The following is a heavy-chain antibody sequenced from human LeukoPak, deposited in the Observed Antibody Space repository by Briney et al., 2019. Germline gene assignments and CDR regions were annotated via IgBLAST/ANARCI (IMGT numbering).Heavy chain of an antibody. J-gene: IGHJ4*02. V-gene: IGHV4-4*07. CDR1: GGSISSYY. D-gene: IGHD1-26*01. CDR3: ARSFSEKFYFES. CDR2: IYASGKT. Sequence: SETLSLTCTVSGGSISSYYWSWIRQPAGKELEWIGRIYASGKTDYNPYTPSLKSRVAMSLDTSKNQVSLYLTSVTAADTAMYFCARSFSEKFYFESWGQGTLVTVSS.